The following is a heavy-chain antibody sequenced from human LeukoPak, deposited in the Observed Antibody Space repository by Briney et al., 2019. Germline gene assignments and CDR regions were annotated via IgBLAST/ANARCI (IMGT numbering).Heavy chain of an antibody. CDR2: ISSSSSYI. Sequence: PGGSLRLSCAASGFTFSSYSMNWVRQAPGKGLEWVSSISSSSSYIYYADSVKGRFTISRDNAKNSLYLQMNSLRAEDTAVYYCASLNLPGIAVAGTELWYFDLWGRGTLVTVSS. J-gene: IGHJ2*01. CDR1: GFTFSSYS. D-gene: IGHD6-19*01. CDR3: ASLNLPGIAVAGTELWYFDL. V-gene: IGHV3-21*01.